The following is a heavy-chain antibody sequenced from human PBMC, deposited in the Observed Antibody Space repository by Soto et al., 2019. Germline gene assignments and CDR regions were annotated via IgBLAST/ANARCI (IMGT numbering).Heavy chain of an antibody. CDR1: GFIVSSSY. V-gene: IGHV3-66*01. J-gene: IGHJ5*02. D-gene: IGHD4-17*01. Sequence: EVQVVESGGGLVQPGGSLRLSCAASGFIVSSSYMSWVRQAPGKGLEWVSVIYSAGSTYYADSVKGRFTISRDSSKNTLYLQMDRRRAEYTAGYYCARSPTRTTYAGGFDPWGQGTLVPVSS. CDR2: IYSAGST. CDR3: ARSPTRTTYAGGFDP.